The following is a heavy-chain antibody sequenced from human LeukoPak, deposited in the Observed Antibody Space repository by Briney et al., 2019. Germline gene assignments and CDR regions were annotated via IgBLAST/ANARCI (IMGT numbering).Heavy chain of an antibody. CDR3: ARVASVSYFGYYYYYMDV. CDR1: GFTFSNYW. Sequence: GGSLRLSCAASGFTFSNYWMHWVRQAPGKGLVWVSRINSDGSSTSYADSVKVRFTISRENAKNTLYLQMNSLRADDTAVYYGARVASVSYFGYYYYYMDVWGKGTTVTVSS. J-gene: IGHJ6*03. V-gene: IGHV3-74*01. D-gene: IGHD3-10*01. CDR2: INSDGSST.